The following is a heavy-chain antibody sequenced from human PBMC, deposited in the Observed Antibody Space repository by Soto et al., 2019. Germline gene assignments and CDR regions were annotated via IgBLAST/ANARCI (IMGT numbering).Heavy chain of an antibody. D-gene: IGHD3-10*01. J-gene: IGHJ1*01. V-gene: IGHV4-39*01. CDR1: GDSISTSLYY. Sequence: SETLSLTCSVSGDSISTSLYYWGWIRQPPGRELEWIGSLYYGGSTYYNPSLQSRVTISVDTSKNQFSLRLTSVTAADTAVYYCATLPGTPGYFRHWGQGTLVTVSS. CDR3: ATLPGTPGYFRH. CDR2: LYYGGST.